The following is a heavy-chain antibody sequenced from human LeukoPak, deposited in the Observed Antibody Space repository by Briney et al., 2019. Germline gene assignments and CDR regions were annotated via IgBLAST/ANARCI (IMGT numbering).Heavy chain of an antibody. Sequence: TSETLSLTCTVSGGSVSSYYWSWIRQPAGKGLEWIGRIHISGSTNYNPSLKSRVTMSLDTSKNQFSLKLSSVTAADTAVYYCATLEGYCSTSRCFAWGQGTLVTVSS. J-gene: IGHJ5*02. CDR3: ATLEGYCSTSRCFA. D-gene: IGHD2-2*01. CDR1: GGSVSSYY. V-gene: IGHV4-4*07. CDR2: IHISGST.